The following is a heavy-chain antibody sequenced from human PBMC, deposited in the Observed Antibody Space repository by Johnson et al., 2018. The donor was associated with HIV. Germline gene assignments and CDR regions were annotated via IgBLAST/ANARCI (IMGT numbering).Heavy chain of an antibody. D-gene: IGHD5-18*01. Sequence: VQLVESGGGLVQPGGSLRLSCAASGFTFSSYDMHWVRQAPGKGLEWVSGISWNSGSIGYADSVKGRFTISRDNAKNSLYLQMNSLRAEDTALYYCAKRDTAMVDAFDIWGQGTMVTVSS. J-gene: IGHJ3*02. V-gene: IGHV3-9*01. CDR1: GFTFSSYD. CDR2: ISWNSGSI. CDR3: AKRDTAMVDAFDI.